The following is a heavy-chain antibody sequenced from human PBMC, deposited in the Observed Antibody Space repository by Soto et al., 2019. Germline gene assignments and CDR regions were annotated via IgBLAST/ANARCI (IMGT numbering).Heavy chain of an antibody. Sequence: QVQLQESGPGLVKPAQTLSLTCTVSGGSISSGDYYWSWIRQHPGKGLEWIGYIYYSGSTYYNPSLKSRLTISVDTSKNQFSLKLSSVTAADTAVYYCATAYYYDSSGYYSEYFQHWGQGTPVTVSS. CDR2: IYYSGST. CDR3: ATAYYYDSSGYYSEYFQH. CDR1: GGSISSGDYY. J-gene: IGHJ1*01. V-gene: IGHV4-31*03. D-gene: IGHD3-22*01.